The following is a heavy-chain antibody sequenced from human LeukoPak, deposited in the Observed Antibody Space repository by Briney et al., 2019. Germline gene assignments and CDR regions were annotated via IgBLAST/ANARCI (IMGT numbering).Heavy chain of an antibody. CDR2: IIPIFGTA. CDR3: ARGRAGATDFQH. CDR1: GGTFSSYA. V-gene: IGHV1-69*01. Sequence: SVTVSCKASGGTFSSYAISWVRQAPGQGLEWMGGIIPIFGTANYAQKFQGRVTITADESTSTAYMELSSLRSEDTAVYYCARGRAGATDFQHWGQGTLVTVSS. D-gene: IGHD1-26*01. J-gene: IGHJ1*01.